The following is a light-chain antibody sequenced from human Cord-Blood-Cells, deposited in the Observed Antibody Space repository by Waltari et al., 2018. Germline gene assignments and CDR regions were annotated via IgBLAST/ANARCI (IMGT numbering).Light chain of an antibody. V-gene: IGLV3-19*01. Sequence: SSELTQDPAVSVALGQTVRITCQGDSLRSYYGSWYQQKPGQAPVLVIYGKNTRPSGIPDRFSGSSSRNTASLTITGAQAEDEADYYCNSRDSSGNHLLFGGGTKLTVL. J-gene: IGLJ3*02. CDR2: GKN. CDR1: SLRSYY. CDR3: NSRDSSGNHLL.